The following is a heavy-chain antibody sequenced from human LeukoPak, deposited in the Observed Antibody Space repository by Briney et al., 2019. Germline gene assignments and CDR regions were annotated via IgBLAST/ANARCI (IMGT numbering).Heavy chain of an antibody. V-gene: IGHV1-2*02. CDR1: GYTFTGYY. CDR3: ARARGTSGPHDAFDI. CDR2: INPNSGGT. J-gene: IGHJ3*02. Sequence: ASVKVSCKASGYTFTGYYMHWVRRAPGQGLEWMGWINPNSGGTNYAQKFQGRVTMTRDTSISTAYMELSRLRSDDTAVYYCARARGTSGPHDAFDIWGQGTMVTVSS. D-gene: IGHD2-2*01.